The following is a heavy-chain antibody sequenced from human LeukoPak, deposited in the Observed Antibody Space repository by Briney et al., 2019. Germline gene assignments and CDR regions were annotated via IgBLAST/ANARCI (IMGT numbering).Heavy chain of an antibody. V-gene: IGHV3-66*03. J-gene: IGHJ5*02. CDR3: VRDRAEGRAWVEFDP. CDR2: LYSNGGT. Sequence: GGSLRLSCVASGFSVSSYGMSWVRQAPGKAPEWVTLLYSNGGTYYADSVKGRFIISRDNSKNTLYLQMNNLRVEDTAVYHCVRDRAEGRAWVEFDPWGQGTVVTVSS. CDR1: GFSVSSYG.